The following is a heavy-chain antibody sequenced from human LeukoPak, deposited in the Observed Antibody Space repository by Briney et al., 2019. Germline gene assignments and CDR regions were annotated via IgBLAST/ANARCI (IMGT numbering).Heavy chain of an antibody. J-gene: IGHJ3*02. CDR1: GDSVSSNSAA. V-gene: IGHV6-1*01. Sequence: SQTLSLTCAISGDSVSSNSAAWNWIRQSPSRGLEWLGRTYYRSKWYNDYAVSVKSRITINPDTSKNQFSLQLNSVTPEDTAVYYCARDKGNYYDSSGYMGDDAFDIWGQGTMVTVSS. CDR3: ARDKGNYYDSSGYMGDDAFDI. D-gene: IGHD3-22*01. CDR2: TYYRSKWYN.